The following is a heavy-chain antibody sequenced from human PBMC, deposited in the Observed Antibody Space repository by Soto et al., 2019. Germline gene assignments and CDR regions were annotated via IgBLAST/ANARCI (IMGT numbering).Heavy chain of an antibody. CDR2: INAGNGNT. J-gene: IGHJ4*02. Sequence: ASVKVSCKASRYTFSTYAIHWVRQAPRQRLEWMGWINAGNGNTKYSQKFQSRVTITRDTSASTAYMELSSLRSEDTAVYYCARDGAVAGGINFDYWGQGTLVTVSS. D-gene: IGHD6-19*01. CDR3: ARDGAVAGGINFDY. CDR1: RYTFSTYA. V-gene: IGHV1-3*01.